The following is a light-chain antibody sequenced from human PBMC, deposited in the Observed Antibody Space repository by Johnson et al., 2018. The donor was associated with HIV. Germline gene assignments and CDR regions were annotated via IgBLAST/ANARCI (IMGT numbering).Light chain of an antibody. CDR3: GTLDSSLRVV. CDR1: SSNIGNNY. J-gene: IGLJ1*01. Sequence: QSVLTQPPSVSAAPGQKVTISCSGSSSNIGNNYVSWYQQLQGTAPKLLIYENNKRPSGIPDRFSGSKSGTSATLRITGLQTGDEADYYCGTLDSSLRVVFGTGTKVSVL. CDR2: ENN. V-gene: IGLV1-51*02.